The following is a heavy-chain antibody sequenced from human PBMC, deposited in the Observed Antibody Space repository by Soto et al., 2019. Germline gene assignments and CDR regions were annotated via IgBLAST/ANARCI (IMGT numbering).Heavy chain of an antibody. Sequence: GGSLRLSCAASGFTFSSYAMHWVRQAPGKGLEWVAVISYDGSNKYYADSVKGRFTISRDNSKNTLYLQMNSLRAEDTAVYYCARGQTYYYDSTPPADAFDIWGQGTMVTFS. J-gene: IGHJ3*02. CDR1: GFTFSSYA. CDR2: ISYDGSNK. CDR3: ARGQTYYYDSTPPADAFDI. V-gene: IGHV3-30-3*01. D-gene: IGHD3-22*01.